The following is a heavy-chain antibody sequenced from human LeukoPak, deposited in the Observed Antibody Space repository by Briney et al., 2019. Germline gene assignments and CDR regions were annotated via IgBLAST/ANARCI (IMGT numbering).Heavy chain of an antibody. D-gene: IGHD1-26*01. CDR2: INGSGDST. CDR3: TKRALGSAYYFDS. J-gene: IGHJ4*02. CDR1: GFTFNSYV. Sequence: GGSLRLSCAASGFTFNSYVMSWVRQAPGKGLDWVSSINGSGDSTYYADSVQSRFTISRDNSKKTLYLQMNSLRAEDTAVYYCTKRALGSAYYFDSWGQGTLVTVSS. V-gene: IGHV3-23*01.